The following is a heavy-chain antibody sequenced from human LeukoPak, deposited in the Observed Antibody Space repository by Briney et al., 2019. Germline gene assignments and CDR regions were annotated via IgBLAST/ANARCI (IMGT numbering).Heavy chain of an antibody. Sequence: SETLSLTCTVSGGSVSDYYWGWIRQPPGKGLEWIGTTHYSGRTYYNPSLESRVTISVATSKNQFSLKLSSVTAADTAVYYCARDGPEGVMVVAPTHYFDYWGQGTLVTVSS. V-gene: IGHV4-39*07. J-gene: IGHJ4*01. D-gene: IGHD2-15*01. CDR2: THYSGRT. CDR1: GGSVSDYY. CDR3: ARDGPEGVMVVAPTHYFDY.